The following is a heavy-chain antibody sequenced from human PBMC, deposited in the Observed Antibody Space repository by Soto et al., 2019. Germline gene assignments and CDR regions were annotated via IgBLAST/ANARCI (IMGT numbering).Heavy chain of an antibody. CDR1: GFTFSGSA. J-gene: IGHJ5*02. CDR3: TTGEDYDFWSGSVDP. Sequence: VQLVESGGGLVQPGGSLKLSCAASGFTFSGSAMHWVRQASGGGLEWVGRIRTKANNYATLYGASVKGRFTMSRDDSKDTAYLEMNSLKTEDTAVYYCTTGEDYDFWSGSVDPWGQGTLVTVSS. CDR2: IRTKANNYAT. V-gene: IGHV3-73*01. D-gene: IGHD3-3*01.